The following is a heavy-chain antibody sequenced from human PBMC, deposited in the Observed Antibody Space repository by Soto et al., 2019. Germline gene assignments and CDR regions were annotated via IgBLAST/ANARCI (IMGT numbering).Heavy chain of an antibody. CDR2: IKNKTDGGTT. J-gene: IGHJ6*02. D-gene: IGHD5-12*01. CDR1: GFTFSNAW. CDR3: TTAAIVATDQKGHYYYYYGMDV. Sequence: EVQLVESGGGLVKPGGSLRLSCAASGFTFSNAWMNWVRQAPGKGLEGVGRIKNKTDGGTTDYAAPVKGRFTIPRDDSKNTLYLQMNSLKTEDTAVYYCTTAAIVATDQKGHYYYYYGMDVWGQGTTVTVSS. V-gene: IGHV3-15*07.